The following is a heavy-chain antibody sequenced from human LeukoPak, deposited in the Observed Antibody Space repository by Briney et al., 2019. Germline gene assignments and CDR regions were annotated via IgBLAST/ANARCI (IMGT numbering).Heavy chain of an antibody. CDR3: ATLSHPLPAGGDY. D-gene: IGHD3-10*01. V-gene: IGHV4-59*08. J-gene: IGHJ4*02. CDR1: GGSISSYY. Sequence: PSETLSLTCTVSGGSISSYYWSWIRQPPGKGLEWIGYIYYSGSTNYNPSLKSRVTISVDTSKNQFSLKLSSVTAADTAVYYCATLSHPLPAGGDYWGQGTLVTVSS. CDR2: IYYSGST.